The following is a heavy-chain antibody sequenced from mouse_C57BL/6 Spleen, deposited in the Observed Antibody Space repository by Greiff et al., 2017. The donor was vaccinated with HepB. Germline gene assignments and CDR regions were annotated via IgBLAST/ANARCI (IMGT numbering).Heavy chain of an antibody. Sequence: VQLQQSGPELVKPGASVKISCKASGYTFTDYYMNWVKQSHGKSLEWIGDINPNNGGTSYNQKFKGKATLTVDKSSSTAYMELRSLTSEDSAVYYCARNGGLRGAWFAYWGQGTLVTVSA. J-gene: IGHJ3*01. V-gene: IGHV1-26*01. D-gene: IGHD2-4*01. CDR3: ARNGGLRGAWFAY. CDR2: INPNNGGT. CDR1: GYTFTDYY.